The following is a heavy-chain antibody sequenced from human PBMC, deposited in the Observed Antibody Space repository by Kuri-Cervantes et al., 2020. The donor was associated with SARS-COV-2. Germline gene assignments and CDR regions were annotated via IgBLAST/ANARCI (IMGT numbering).Heavy chain of an antibody. V-gene: IGHV4-4*02. Sequence: SCAVSGGSISSSNWWSWVRQPPGKGLEWIGEIYHSGSTNYNPSLKSRVTISVDTSKNQFSLKLSSVTAADTAVYYCARGKIYDYVWGSYRSSWFDPWGQGTLVTVSS. J-gene: IGHJ5*02. D-gene: IGHD3-16*02. CDR1: GGSISSSNW. CDR2: IYHSGST. CDR3: ARGKIYDYVWGSYRSSWFDP.